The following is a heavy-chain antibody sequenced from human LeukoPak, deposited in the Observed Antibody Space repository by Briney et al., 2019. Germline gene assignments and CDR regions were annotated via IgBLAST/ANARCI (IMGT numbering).Heavy chain of an antibody. CDR3: ARDGPPLWFGELLLDY. V-gene: IGHV3-11*06. CDR2: ISSSSSYI. CDR1: GFTFSDYY. D-gene: IGHD3-10*01. J-gene: IGHJ4*02. Sequence: GGSLRLSCAASGFTFSDYYMSWIRQAPGKGLEWVSYISSSSSYIYYADSVKGRFTISRDNAKNSLYLQMNSLRAEDTAVYYCARDGPPLWFGELLLDYWGQGTLVTVSS.